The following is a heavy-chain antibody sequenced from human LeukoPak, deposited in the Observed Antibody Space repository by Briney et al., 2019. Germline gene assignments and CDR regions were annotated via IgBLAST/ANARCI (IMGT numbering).Heavy chain of an antibody. J-gene: IGHJ4*02. Sequence: GESLRLSCAASRFVFSSHGMHWVRQAPGKGLEWVAYIRYDGSDKYYADSVKGRFTISRDNSKKTLSLHMTTLRPDDTAVYYCVRDGGLATVIDYWGQGTLVTVSS. CDR3: VRDGGLATVIDY. D-gene: IGHD4-17*01. V-gene: IGHV3-30*02. CDR1: RFVFSSHG. CDR2: IRYDGSDK.